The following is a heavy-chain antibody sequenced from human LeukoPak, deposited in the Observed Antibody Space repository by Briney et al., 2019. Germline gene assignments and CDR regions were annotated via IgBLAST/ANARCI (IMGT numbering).Heavy chain of an antibody. V-gene: IGHV3-7*01. CDR3: ARDPRITIFGVVTRSFDI. Sequence: GGSLRLSCAASGFTFSSYWMSWVRQAPGKGLEWVANIKQDGSEKYYVDSVKGRFTISRDNAKNSLYLLMNSLRAEDTAVYYCARDPRITIFGVVTRSFDIWGQGTMVTVSS. D-gene: IGHD3-3*01. J-gene: IGHJ3*02. CDR1: GFTFSSYW. CDR2: IKQDGSEK.